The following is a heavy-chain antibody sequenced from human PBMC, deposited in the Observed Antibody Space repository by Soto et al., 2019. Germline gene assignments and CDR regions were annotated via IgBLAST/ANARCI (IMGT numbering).Heavy chain of an antibody. CDR1: GYTFTSYG. D-gene: IGHD2-21*02. J-gene: IGHJ4*02. Sequence: ASVKVSCKASGYTFTSYGISCVRQAPGQGLEWMGWISAYNGNTNYAQKLQGRVTMTTDTSTSTAYMELRSLRSDDTAVYYCARVIGGDPEPPIDYWGQGTRVTVS. CDR2: ISAYNGNT. V-gene: IGHV1-18*04. CDR3: ARVIGGDPEPPIDY.